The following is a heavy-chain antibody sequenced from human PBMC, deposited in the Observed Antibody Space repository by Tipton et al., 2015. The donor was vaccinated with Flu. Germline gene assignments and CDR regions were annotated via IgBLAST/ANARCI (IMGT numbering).Heavy chain of an antibody. CDR2: IYYSGST. V-gene: IGHV4-31*03. D-gene: IGHD5-12*01. CDR3: ARASGPSWFDP. Sequence: TLSLTCTVSGGSISSGGYYWSWIRQHPGKGLEWIGYIYYSGSTYYNPSLKSRVTISVDTYKNQFSLKLSSVTAADTAVYYCARASGPSWFDPCGQRTLFTVSS. CDR1: GGSISSGGYY. J-gene: IGHJ5*02.